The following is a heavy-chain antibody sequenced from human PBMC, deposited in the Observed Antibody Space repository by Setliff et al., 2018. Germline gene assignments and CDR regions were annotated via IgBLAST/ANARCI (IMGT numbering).Heavy chain of an antibody. V-gene: IGHV1-3*01. CDR2: INAGNGNT. J-gene: IGHJ4*02. CDR3: ATEKFPGDWGDY. D-gene: IGHD2-21*01. CDR1: GYTFTSYA. Sequence: ASVKVSCKASGYTFTSYAMHWVRQAPGQRLEWMGWINAGNGNTKYSQKFQGRVTMTTDTSTRTAYMEVTSLRSDDTAVYYCATEKFPGDWGDYWGQGTLVTVSS.